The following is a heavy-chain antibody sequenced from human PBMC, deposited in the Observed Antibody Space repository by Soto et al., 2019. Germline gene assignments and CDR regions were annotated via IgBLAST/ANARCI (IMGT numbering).Heavy chain of an antibody. CDR3: ARGYAGSYGEYFQH. V-gene: IGHV3-48*03. Sequence: EVQLVESGGGLVQPGGSLRLSCAASGYSFSTYEMSWVRQAPGKGLEWVSYISSGGTTIYYADSVKGRFTISRDDAKTSLDLHMNSLRVDDTGVYYCARGYAGSYGEYFQHWVQGTPVIVSS. J-gene: IGHJ1*01. CDR2: ISSGGTTI. CDR1: GYSFSTYE. D-gene: IGHD1-26*01.